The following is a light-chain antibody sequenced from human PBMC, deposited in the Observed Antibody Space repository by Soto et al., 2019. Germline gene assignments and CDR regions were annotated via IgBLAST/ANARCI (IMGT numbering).Light chain of an antibody. J-gene: IGLJ3*02. Sequence: QSVLTQPPSASGTPGQRVTISCSGSSSNIGSNYVYWYQQLPGTAPKLLIYRNNQRPSGVPDRFSGSKSGTSASLAISGLRSEDEADYYCAAWDDSLSSWVFGGGTSSPS. CDR2: RNN. CDR1: SSNIGSNY. V-gene: IGLV1-47*01. CDR3: AAWDDSLSSWV.